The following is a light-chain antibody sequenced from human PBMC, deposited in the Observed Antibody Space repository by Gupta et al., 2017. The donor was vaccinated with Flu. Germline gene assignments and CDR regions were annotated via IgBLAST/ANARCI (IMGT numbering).Light chain of an antibody. Sequence: PDTLSASPGERVTLSCRASESVGSNLAWYQQKPGQAPRLLIYGASTRATDIPGRFSGSGSGIEFSLTITSLQSEDFALYYCQEDKDWPRTFGPGTKVDLK. CDR3: QEDKDWPRT. CDR2: GAS. J-gene: IGKJ3*01. V-gene: IGKV3-15*01. CDR1: ESVGSN.